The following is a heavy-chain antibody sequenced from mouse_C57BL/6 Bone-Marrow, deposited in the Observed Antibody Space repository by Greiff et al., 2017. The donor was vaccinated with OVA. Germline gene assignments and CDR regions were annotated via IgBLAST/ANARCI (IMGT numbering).Heavy chain of an antibody. V-gene: IGHV1-53*01. CDR1: GYTFTSYW. J-gene: IGHJ3*01. D-gene: IGHD2-14*01. CDR3: ASYRLEMAY. CDR2: INPSNGGT. Sequence: QVQLQQPGTELVKPGASVKMSCKASGYTFTSYWIHWVKPRPGQGLELIGNINPSNGGTNYNETFKSKATLTVDKSSSTAYMQLSVLTSEDSAVYYCASYRLEMAYWGQGTLVTVSA.